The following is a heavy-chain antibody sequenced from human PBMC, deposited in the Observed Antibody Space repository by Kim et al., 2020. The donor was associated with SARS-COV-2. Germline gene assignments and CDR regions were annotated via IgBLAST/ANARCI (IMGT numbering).Heavy chain of an antibody. CDR2: ISYDGSNK. V-gene: IGHV3-30-3*01. CDR3: ARDLGYCSGGSCPYYFDF. Sequence: GGSLRLSCAASGFTFSSYAMHWVRQAPGKGLEWVAAISYDGSNKYYADSVKGRFTISRDNSKNTLYLQMNSLRAEDTAVYYCARDLGYCSGGSCPYYFDFWGQGTLVTVPS. D-gene: IGHD2-15*01. CDR1: GFTFSSYA. J-gene: IGHJ4*02.